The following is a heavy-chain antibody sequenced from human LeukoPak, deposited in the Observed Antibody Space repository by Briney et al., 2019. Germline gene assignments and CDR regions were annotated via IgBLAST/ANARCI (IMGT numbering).Heavy chain of an antibody. CDR2: ISYSGDST. CDR1: GFTFSSYA. J-gene: IGHJ4*02. Sequence: GGSLRLSCAASGFTFSSYAMTWVRQAPGKGLEWVSSISYSGDSTFYADSVKGRFIISRDNSKNTLDLQMNSLRVEDTAVYYCAVDGFDYWGQGTLVTVSS. CDR3: AVDGFDY. V-gene: IGHV3-23*01. D-gene: IGHD6-19*01.